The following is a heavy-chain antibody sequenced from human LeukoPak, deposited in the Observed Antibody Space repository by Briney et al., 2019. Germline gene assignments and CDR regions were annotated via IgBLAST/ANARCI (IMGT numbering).Heavy chain of an antibody. CDR2: INPNSGGT. J-gene: IGHJ4*02. V-gene: IGHV1-2*02. Sequence: ASVKVSCKASGYTFTGYYMHWVRQAPGQGLEWMGWINPNSGGTNYAQKFQGRVTMTRDTSISTAYMELSRLRSDDTAVYYCVSLTYYDILTGYSDFDYWGQGTLVTVSS. CDR3: VSLTYYDILTGYSDFDY. D-gene: IGHD3-9*01. CDR1: GYTFTGYY.